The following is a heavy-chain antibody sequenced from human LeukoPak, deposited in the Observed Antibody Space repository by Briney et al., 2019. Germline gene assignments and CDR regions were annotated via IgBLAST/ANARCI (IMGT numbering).Heavy chain of an antibody. D-gene: IGHD3-3*01. V-gene: IGHV4-34*01. J-gene: IGHJ4*02. CDR3: VRGYDFWSGYPY. Sequence: SETLSLTCAVYGGSFSGYYWSWIRQPPGKGLEWIGEINHSGSTNYNPSLKSRVTISVDTSKNQFSLKLSSVTAADTAVYYCVRGYDFWSGYPYWGQGTLVTVSS. CDR1: GGSFSGYY. CDR2: INHSGST.